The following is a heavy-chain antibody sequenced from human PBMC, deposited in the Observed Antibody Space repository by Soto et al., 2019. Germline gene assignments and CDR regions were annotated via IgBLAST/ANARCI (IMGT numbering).Heavy chain of an antibody. CDR3: ARATYTPWSSPTFAMDV. CDR1: GGTFSSYA. D-gene: IGHD2-15*01. Sequence: SVKVSCKASGGTFSSYAISWVRQAPGQGLEWMGGIIPIFGTANYAQKFQGRVTITADKSTSTAYMELSSLRSEDTAVYYCARATYTPWSSPTFAMDVWGQGTTVTVSS. V-gene: IGHV1-69*06. CDR2: IIPIFGTA. J-gene: IGHJ6*02.